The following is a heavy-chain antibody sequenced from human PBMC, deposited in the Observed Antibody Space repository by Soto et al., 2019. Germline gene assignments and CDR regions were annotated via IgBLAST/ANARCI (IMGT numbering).Heavy chain of an antibody. CDR3: AKGRIVVVVAAQAFDI. D-gene: IGHD2-15*01. V-gene: IGHV3-23*01. CDR2: ISGSGGST. J-gene: IGHJ3*02. CDR1: GFTFSSYA. Sequence: GGSLRLSCAASGFTFSSYAMSWVRQAPGKGLEWVSAISGSGGSTYYADSVKGRFTISRDNSKNTLYLQMNSLRAEDTAVYYCAKGRIVVVVAAQAFDIWGQGTMVTVSS.